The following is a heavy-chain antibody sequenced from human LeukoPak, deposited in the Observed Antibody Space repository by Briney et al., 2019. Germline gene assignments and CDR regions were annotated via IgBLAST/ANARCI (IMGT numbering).Heavy chain of an antibody. CDR2: ISSSSSYI. CDR3: AGGWFGELFGD. D-gene: IGHD3-10*01. Sequence: KTGGSLRLSCAASGFTFSSYSMTWVRQAPGKGLEWVSSISSSSSYIYYADSVKGRFTISRDNAKNSLYLQMNSLRTEDTAVYYCAGGWFGELFGDWGQGTLVTVSS. J-gene: IGHJ4*02. CDR1: GFTFSSYS. V-gene: IGHV3-21*01.